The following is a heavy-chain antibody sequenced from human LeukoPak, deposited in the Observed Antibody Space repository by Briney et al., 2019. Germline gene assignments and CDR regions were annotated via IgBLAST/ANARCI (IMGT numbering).Heavy chain of an antibody. V-gene: IGHV4-34*01. CDR1: GGSFSGYY. D-gene: IGHD5-18*01. CDR3: ARRTVDTAMVSWFDP. J-gene: IGHJ5*02. Sequence: SETLSLTCAVYGGSFSGYYWSWIRQPPGKGLEWIGGINHSGSTYYNPSLKSRVTISVDTSKNQFSLKLSSVTAADTAVYYCARRTVDTAMVSWFDPWGQGTLVTVSS. CDR2: INHSGST.